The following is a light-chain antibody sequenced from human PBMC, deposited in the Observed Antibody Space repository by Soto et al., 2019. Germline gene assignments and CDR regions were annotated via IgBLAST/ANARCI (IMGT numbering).Light chain of an antibody. CDR2: EVS. V-gene: IGLV2-14*01. CDR3: GSYTSSSAPGV. J-gene: IGLJ3*02. Sequence: QSALTQPASVSGSPGQSITIYCTGTSRDVGGYYYVSWYQQHPGKAPKLMIYEVSNLPSGVSNRFSGSKSGNTASLTISGLQAEYEVEYFCGSYTSSSAPGVFGGGTKLAVL. CDR1: SRDVGGYYY.